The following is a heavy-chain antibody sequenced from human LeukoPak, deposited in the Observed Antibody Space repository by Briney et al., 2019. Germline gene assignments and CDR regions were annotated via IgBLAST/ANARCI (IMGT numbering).Heavy chain of an antibody. CDR3: ARGRPHGNDY. CDR2: ISYDGSNK. J-gene: IGHJ4*02. CDR1: GFTFSSYG. V-gene: IGHV3-30*03. Sequence: PGGSLRLSCAASGFTFSSYGIHWVRQAPGKGLEWVAVISYDGSNKYYADSVKGRFSISRDNAKNTLYLQMSSLRVEDTAVYYCARGRPHGNDYWGQGTLVTVSS. D-gene: IGHD4-23*01.